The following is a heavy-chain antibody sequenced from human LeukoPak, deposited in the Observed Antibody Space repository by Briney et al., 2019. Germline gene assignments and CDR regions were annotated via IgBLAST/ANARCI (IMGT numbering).Heavy chain of an antibody. Sequence: PSETLSLTCTVSGGSISSYYWSWIRQPAGKRLEWIGRIYYSGSTYYNPSLKSRVTISVDTSKNQFSLKLSSVTAADTAVYYCARHRKSIAVAGKDYFDYWGQGTLVTVSS. V-gene: IGHV4-59*05. CDR2: IYYSGST. J-gene: IGHJ4*02. D-gene: IGHD6-19*01. CDR3: ARHRKSIAVAGKDYFDY. CDR1: GGSISSYY.